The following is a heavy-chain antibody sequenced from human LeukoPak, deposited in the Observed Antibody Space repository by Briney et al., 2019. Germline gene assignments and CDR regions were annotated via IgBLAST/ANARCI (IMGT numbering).Heavy chain of an antibody. D-gene: IGHD3-16*01. Sequence: SETLSLTCTVSGGSISNNYWAWIRQPPGRGLEWIGSIYYTGTTFDNPSLKSRVTLSVDTSKNQFSLRLTSVTAADTAVYYCARGRLILAFDLWGQGTMVAVSS. V-gene: IGHV4-39*07. J-gene: IGHJ3*01. CDR3: ARGRLILAFDL. CDR2: IYYTGTT. CDR1: GGSISNNY.